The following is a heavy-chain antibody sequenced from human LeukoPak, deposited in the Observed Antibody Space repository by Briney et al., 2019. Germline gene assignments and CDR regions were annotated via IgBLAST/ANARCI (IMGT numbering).Heavy chain of an antibody. CDR2: IYPAGTT. CDR1: GFTVTSSY. V-gene: IGHV3-53*01. D-gene: IGHD2-21*01. Sequence: GGSLRLSCAASGFTVTSSYMTWVRQAPGKGLDWVSFIYPAGTTSCADSVKGRFTISRDSSKNTLHLQMNSLRADDTAVYYCAREQAYWFGPWGQGSLVTVSS. CDR3: AREQAYWFGP. J-gene: IGHJ5*02.